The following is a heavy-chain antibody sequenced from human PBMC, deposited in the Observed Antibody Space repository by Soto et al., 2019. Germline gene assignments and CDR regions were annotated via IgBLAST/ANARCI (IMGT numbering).Heavy chain of an antibody. CDR3: ARTVGATFDY. CDR1: GGSISSYY. CDR2: IYYSGST. D-gene: IGHD1-26*01. V-gene: IGHV4-59*01. Sequence: SETLSLTCTVSGGSISSYYWSWIRQPPGKGLEWIGYIYYSGSTNYNPSLKSRVTISVDTSKNQFSLKLSSVTAADTAVYYCARTVGATFDYWGQGTLVTVSS. J-gene: IGHJ4*02.